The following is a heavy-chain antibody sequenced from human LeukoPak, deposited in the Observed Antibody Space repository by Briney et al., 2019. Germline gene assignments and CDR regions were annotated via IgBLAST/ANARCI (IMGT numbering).Heavy chain of an antibody. V-gene: IGHV3-33*01. J-gene: IGHJ4*02. CDR3: AREGPRGNSQFDY. Sequence: GSLRLSCAASGFTFSNYGMHWVRQAPGKGLEWVALIWYDGSNKYYTDSVKGRLTISRDNSKDTLFLQMNSLRAEDTAVYYCAREGPRGNSQFDYWGQGTLVTVSS. CDR2: IWYDGSNK. D-gene: IGHD4-23*01. CDR1: GFTFSNYG.